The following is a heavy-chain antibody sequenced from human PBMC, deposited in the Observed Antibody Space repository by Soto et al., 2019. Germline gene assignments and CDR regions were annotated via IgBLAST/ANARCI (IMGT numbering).Heavy chain of an antibody. CDR1: GGSFSGYY. D-gene: IGHD2-2*01. CDR3: ARGSPNIDIVVVPAAPPKNFNWFDP. J-gene: IGHJ5*02. Sequence: SETLSLTCAVYGGSFSGYYWSWIRQPPGKGLEWIGEINHSGSTNYNPSLKSRVTISVDTSKNQFSLKLSSVTAADTAVYYCARGSPNIDIVVVPAAPPKNFNWFDPWGQGTLVTVSS. CDR2: INHSGST. V-gene: IGHV4-34*01.